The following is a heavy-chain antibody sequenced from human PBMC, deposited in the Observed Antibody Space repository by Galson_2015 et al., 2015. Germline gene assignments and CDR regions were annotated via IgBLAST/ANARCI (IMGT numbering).Heavy chain of an antibody. CDR2: IWYDGSNK. CDR3: ARDLENYYFDY. D-gene: IGHD5-24*01. V-gene: IGHV3-33*01. Sequence: SLRLSCAASGFTFSSYGMHWVRQAPGKGLEWVAVIWYDGSNKYYADSVKGRFTISRDNSKNTLYLQMNSLRAEDTAVYYCARDLENYYFDYWGQGTLVTVSS. CDR1: GFTFSSYG. J-gene: IGHJ4*02.